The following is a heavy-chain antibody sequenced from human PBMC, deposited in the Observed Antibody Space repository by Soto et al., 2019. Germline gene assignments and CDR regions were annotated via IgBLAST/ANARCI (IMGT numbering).Heavy chain of an antibody. J-gene: IGHJ3*02. Sequence: QVQLVESGGGVVQPGRSLRLSCAASGFTFSSYGMHWVRQAPGKGLEWVAVISYDGSNKYYADSVKGRFTISRDNSKNTLYLQMNSLRAEDTAVYYCAKEGLSGRDDAVDIWGQGTMVTVSS. V-gene: IGHV3-30*18. CDR1: GFTFSSYG. CDR3: AKEGLSGRDDAVDI. D-gene: IGHD3-10*01. CDR2: ISYDGSNK.